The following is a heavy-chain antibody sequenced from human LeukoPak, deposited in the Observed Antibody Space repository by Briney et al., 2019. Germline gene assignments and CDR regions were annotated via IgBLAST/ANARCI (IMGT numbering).Heavy chain of an antibody. CDR2: IIGSGDNT. CDR3: ATSPTFDP. CDR1: GFTFNSYA. Sequence: GGSLRLSCAASGFTFNSYAMSWVRQAPGKGLEWVSAIIGSGDNTYYADSVKGRFTISRDNSKNTLYLQMNNLRAEDTAVYYCATSPTFDPWGQGTLVTVSS. J-gene: IGHJ5*02. V-gene: IGHV3-23*01.